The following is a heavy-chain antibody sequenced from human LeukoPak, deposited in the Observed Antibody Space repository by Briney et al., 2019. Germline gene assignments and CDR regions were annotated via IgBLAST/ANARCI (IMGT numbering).Heavy chain of an antibody. CDR2: IYHGGST. Sequence: SETLSLTCTVSGGSIRSSRHYWGWIRQPPGKGLELVGNIYHGGSTYYTPSLRGRVTMSVYTSKNQFSLNLSSVTAADTAMYFCARLPPEADDYWGQGTLVTVSS. V-gene: IGHV4-39*01. CDR3: ARLPPEADDY. J-gene: IGHJ4*02. CDR1: GGSIRSSRHY.